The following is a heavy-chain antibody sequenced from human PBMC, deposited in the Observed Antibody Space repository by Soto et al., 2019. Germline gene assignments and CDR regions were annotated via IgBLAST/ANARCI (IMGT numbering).Heavy chain of an antibody. D-gene: IGHD1-1*01. Sequence: GASVKVSCKASGGTFSSYAISWVRQAPGQGLEWMGGIIPIFGTANYAQKFQGRVTITADESTSTAYMELSSLRSEDTAVYYCARGRNWKGQRDYYYYGMDVWGQGTTVTVS. V-gene: IGHV1-69*13. CDR1: GGTFSSYA. CDR3: ARGRNWKGQRDYYYYGMDV. J-gene: IGHJ6*02. CDR2: IIPIFGTA.